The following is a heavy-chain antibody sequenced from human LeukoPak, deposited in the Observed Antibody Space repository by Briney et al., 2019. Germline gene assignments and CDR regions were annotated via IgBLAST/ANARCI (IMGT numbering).Heavy chain of an antibody. CDR3: ANLLVGAFDI. D-gene: IGHD1-26*01. V-gene: IGHV3-48*01. Sequence: GGSLRLSCAASGFTFNNYWMHWVRQAPGKGLEWVSYISSGSATVYYVDSVKGRFTISRDNAKNSLYLQMNSLRAEDTAVYYCANLLVGAFDIWGQGTTVAVSS. CDR2: ISSGSATV. J-gene: IGHJ3*02. CDR1: GFTFNNYW.